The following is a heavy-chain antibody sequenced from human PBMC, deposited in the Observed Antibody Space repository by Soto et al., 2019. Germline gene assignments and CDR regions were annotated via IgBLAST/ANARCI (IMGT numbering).Heavy chain of an antibody. V-gene: IGHV4-39*01. D-gene: IGHD3-9*01. CDR1: GDSINSDNYY. CDR2: IYYRGST. CDR3: ARLEGLATISYYFDY. Sequence: SSETLSLTCSVSGDSINSDNYYWGWIRQPPGKGLEWIGSIYYRGSTYYNPSLKTRVTISLDKSKSQFSLKLNSVTAADSAVYFCARLEGLATISYYFDYWGQGTLVTVSS. J-gene: IGHJ4*02.